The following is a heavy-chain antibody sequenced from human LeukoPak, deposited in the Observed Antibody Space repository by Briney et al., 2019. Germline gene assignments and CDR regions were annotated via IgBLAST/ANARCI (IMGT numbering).Heavy chain of an antibody. CDR3: ARPRLEYCSGGSCFDAFDI. CDR1: GFTFSSYE. V-gene: IGHV3-48*03. CDR2: ISSSGSTI. Sequence: PRGSLRLSCAASGFTFSSYEMNWVRQAPGKGLEWVSYISSSGSTIYYADSVKGRFTISRDNYKNTLLLQMNSLTAEDTAIYSCARPRLEYCSGGSCFDAFDIWGQGTMVTVSS. D-gene: IGHD2-15*01. J-gene: IGHJ3*02.